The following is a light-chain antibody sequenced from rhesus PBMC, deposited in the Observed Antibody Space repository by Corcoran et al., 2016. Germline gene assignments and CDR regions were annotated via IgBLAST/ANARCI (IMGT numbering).Light chain of an antibody. CDR3: QQGYSTPYS. CDR2: AAS. Sequence: DIQMSQSPSSLPASVGDKVTITCRARQGNSNASAWYQQKPGKAPKLLIYAASNLESGVPSRFSGSRSRTVFTLTISSLQPEDFATYYCQQGYSTPYSFGQGTKVEI. J-gene: IGKJ2*01. V-gene: IGKV1-33*02. CDR1: QGNSNA.